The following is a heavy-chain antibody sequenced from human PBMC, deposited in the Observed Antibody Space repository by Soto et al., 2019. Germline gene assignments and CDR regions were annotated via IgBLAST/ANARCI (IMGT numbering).Heavy chain of an antibody. CDR1: GFTFSHYA. J-gene: IGHJ5*02. D-gene: IGHD2-2*01. Sequence: GGSLRLSCAASGFTFSHYAMHWVRQAPGKGLEWVAVIWYDGSQKYYGDSVKGRFTISRDNSQNTLYLEMNSLRAEDTAVYFCARYLYCSITSCYRGREWFDPWGQGTLVTVSS. CDR3: ARYLYCSITSCYRGREWFDP. CDR2: IWYDGSQK. V-gene: IGHV3-33*01.